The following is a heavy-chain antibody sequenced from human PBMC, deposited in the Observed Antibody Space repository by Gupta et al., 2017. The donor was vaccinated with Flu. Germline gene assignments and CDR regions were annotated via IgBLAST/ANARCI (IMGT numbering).Heavy chain of an antibody. CDR1: GFTVIGNY. Sequence: EVQLVESGEGLVQPGGSLRLSCAASGFTVIGNYMSWVRQSPGKGLEWVSVIYSGGSTYYADSVKGRFTISRDNSKNTLYLQMNSLRAEDTAVYYCARGGMATIYYYYYGMDVWGQGTTVTVSS. D-gene: IGHD5-12*01. V-gene: IGHV3-66*02. J-gene: IGHJ6*02. CDR3: ARGGMATIYYYYYGMDV. CDR2: IYSGGST.